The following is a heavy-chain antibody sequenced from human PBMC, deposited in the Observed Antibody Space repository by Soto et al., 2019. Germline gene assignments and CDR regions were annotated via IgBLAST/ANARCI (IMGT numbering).Heavy chain of an antibody. J-gene: IGHJ4*02. CDR2: TSNSAPI. D-gene: IGHD1-1*01. CDR3: ARLFRDVYNAVEY. CDR1: GGSISSYH. V-gene: IGHV4-4*08. Sequence: QVQLQESGPGLVKPSETLSLTCTVSGGSISSYHWSWIRQSPGKGLEWIGYTSNSAPITYKPSLTSRVPISADTCKNHFALRLSSVTAADTAVYFCARLFRDVYNAVEYWGQGALVTVYS.